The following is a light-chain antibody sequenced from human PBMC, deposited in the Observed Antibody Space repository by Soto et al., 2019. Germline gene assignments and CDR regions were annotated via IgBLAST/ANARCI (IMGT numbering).Light chain of an antibody. J-gene: IGLJ1*01. V-gene: IGLV2-23*02. CDR1: SRDIGSYNL. Sequence: QSVLTQPASVSGSPGQSITISCTGTSRDIGSYNLVSWYQQHPGRAPKLIIYEVTERPSGVSNRFSGSKSGNLASLTISGLQAEDFSDYYCCSYSGSITMDVFLACTMVTV. CDR3: CSYSGSITMDV. CDR2: EVT.